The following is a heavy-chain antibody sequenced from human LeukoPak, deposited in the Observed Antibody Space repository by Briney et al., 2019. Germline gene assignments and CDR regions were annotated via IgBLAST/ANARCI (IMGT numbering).Heavy chain of an antibody. V-gene: IGHV4-34*01. CDR2: INHSGST. Sequence: PSETLSLTCAVYGGSFSGYYWSWIRQPPGKGLEWIGEINHSGSTNYNPSLKSRVTISVDTSKNQFSLKLSSVTAADTAVYYCARGFMITFGGVIRDAFDIWGQGTMVTVSS. CDR1: GGSFSGYY. J-gene: IGHJ3*02. D-gene: IGHD3-16*01. CDR3: ARGFMITFGGVIRDAFDI.